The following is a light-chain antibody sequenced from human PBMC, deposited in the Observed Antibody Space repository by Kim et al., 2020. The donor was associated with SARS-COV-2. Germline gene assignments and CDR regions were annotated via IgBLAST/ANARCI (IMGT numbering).Light chain of an antibody. CDR1: SLKFYY. J-gene: IGLJ2*01. CDR2: DKN. CDR3: GSRDSDNHLGL. Sequence: SSELTQDPAVSVALGQTVRITCQGASLKFYYASWYQQKPGQAPILIIYDKNNRPSGIPDRFSGSTSGSTASLTITGAQAEDEADYYCGSRDSDNHLGLFG. V-gene: IGLV3-19*01.